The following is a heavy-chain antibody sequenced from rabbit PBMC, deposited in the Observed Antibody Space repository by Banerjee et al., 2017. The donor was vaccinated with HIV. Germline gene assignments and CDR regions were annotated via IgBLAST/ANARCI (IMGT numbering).Heavy chain of an antibody. CDR1: GLDFSSSYW. CDR3: ARDAAGRKGFNL. Sequence: QEQLVVSGGGLVKPGSSLTLTCTASGLDFSSSYWICWVRQAPGKGLEWIACLDVVKSGSTYYSTWAKGRFTISESSSTTVTLQMTSLTAADTATYFCARDAAGRKGFNLWGPGTLVTVS. J-gene: IGHJ4*01. D-gene: IGHD4-2*01. V-gene: IGHV1S45*01. CDR2: LDVVKSGST.